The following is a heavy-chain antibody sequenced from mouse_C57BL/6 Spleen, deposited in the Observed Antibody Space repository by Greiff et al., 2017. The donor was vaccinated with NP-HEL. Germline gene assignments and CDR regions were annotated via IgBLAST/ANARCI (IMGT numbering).Heavy chain of an antibody. CDR1: GYTFTSYW. Sequence: QVQLQQTGTELVKPGASVKLSCKASGYTFTSYWMHWVKQRPGQGLEWIGNINPSNGGTNYNEKFKSKATLTVDKSSSTASMQLSSLTSEDSAVYYCARGEIYYDYGYAMDYWGQGTSVTVSS. V-gene: IGHV1-53*01. CDR2: INPSNGGT. D-gene: IGHD2-4*01. J-gene: IGHJ4*01. CDR3: ARGEIYYDYGYAMDY.